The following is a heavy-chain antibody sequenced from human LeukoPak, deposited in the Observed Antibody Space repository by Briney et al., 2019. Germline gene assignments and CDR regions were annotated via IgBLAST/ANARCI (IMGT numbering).Heavy chain of an antibody. J-gene: IGHJ4*02. CDR1: GGSFSGYY. D-gene: IGHD6-13*01. V-gene: IGHV4-34*01. CDR2: IKYSGSN. CDR3: ARCLRSSRLDY. Sequence: SATLTLTCAVYGGSFSGYYWSWIRQPPGKGLDWIGGIKYSGSNNYNPSLKSRVTISVDTSKNQFSLKLSSVTAADTAVYYCARCLRSSRLDYWGQGTLVTVSS.